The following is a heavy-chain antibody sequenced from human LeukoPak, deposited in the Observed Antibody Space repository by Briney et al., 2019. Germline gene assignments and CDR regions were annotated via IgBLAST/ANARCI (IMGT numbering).Heavy chain of an antibody. J-gene: IGHJ6*03. CDR3: AREDLGYCSSTSCPLSGYYYYYYMDV. Sequence: GGSLRLSCAASGFTFSSYWMSWVRQAPGKGLEWVANIKQDGSEKYYVDSVKGRFTISRDNAKNSLYLQMNSLRAEDTAVYYCAREDLGYCSSTSCPLSGYYYYYYMDVWGKGTTVTVSS. CDR1: GFTFSSYW. CDR2: IKQDGSEK. V-gene: IGHV3-7*01. D-gene: IGHD2-2*01.